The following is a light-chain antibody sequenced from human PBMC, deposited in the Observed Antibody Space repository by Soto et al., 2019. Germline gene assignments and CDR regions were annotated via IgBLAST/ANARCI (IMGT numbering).Light chain of an antibody. Sequence: DIQMTQSPSTLSASVGDRVTITCRASQSISSWLAWYQQKPGKAPKLLIYDASSLESGVPSRFXXXXXGTXXXXXXXXXQPDDFAXXYCXQYNSXPVTFGQGTKLEIK. J-gene: IGKJ2*01. V-gene: IGKV1-5*01. CDR3: XQYNSXPVT. CDR1: QSISSW. CDR2: DAS.